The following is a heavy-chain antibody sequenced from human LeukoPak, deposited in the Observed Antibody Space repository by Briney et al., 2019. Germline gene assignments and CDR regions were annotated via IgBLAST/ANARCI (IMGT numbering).Heavy chain of an antibody. CDR2: IHNNGDS. CDR3: GRWGYFDSGNYFVVDY. J-gene: IGHJ4*02. D-gene: IGHD3-22*01. Sequence: KSSETLSLTCIVSGDSIGSYYWNWIRQAPGKALEWIGHIHNNGDSAYNFSLKSRVTISMDTSKNQFSLKLSSVTAADTAVYYCGRWGYFDSGNYFVVDYWGQGTVVTVSS. CDR1: GDSIGSYY. V-gene: IGHV4-59*01.